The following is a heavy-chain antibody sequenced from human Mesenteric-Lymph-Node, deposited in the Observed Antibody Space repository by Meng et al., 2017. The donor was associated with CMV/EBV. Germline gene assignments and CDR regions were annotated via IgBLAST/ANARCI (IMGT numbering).Heavy chain of an antibody. J-gene: IGHJ5*02. D-gene: IGHD3/OR15-3a*01. CDR1: VTSISDGPISSSNNH. V-gene: IGHV4-39*07. CDR3: ARDQGGLVNWFDP. Sequence: GSLRLSCTVSVTSISDGPISSSNNHWGWIRQPPGKGLEWIGSVYYGGTTNYNPSLKSRVTISVDTSKNQFSLKLSSVTAADTAVYYCARDQGGLVNWFDPWGQGTLVTVSS. CDR2: VYYGGTT.